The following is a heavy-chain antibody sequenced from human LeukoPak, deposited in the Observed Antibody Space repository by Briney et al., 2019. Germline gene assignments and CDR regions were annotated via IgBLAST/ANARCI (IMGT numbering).Heavy chain of an antibody. CDR2: INPSGGST. CDR3: AEDNDRITIYGVGIALNFGGMDV. J-gene: IGHJ6*02. D-gene: IGHD3-3*01. Sequence: GASVKVSCKASRYSFTSHYMRGVRQAPGQGLEWMGIINPSGGSTSYAQKFQGRVTMTRDTSTSTVYMELTSLRSEDTAVYLRAEDNDRITIYGVGIALNFGGMDVWGQGTTVTVSS. V-gene: IGHV1-46*01. CDR1: RYSFTSHY.